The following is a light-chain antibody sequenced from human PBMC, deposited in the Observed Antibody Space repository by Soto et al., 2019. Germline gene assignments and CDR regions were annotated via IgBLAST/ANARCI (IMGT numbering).Light chain of an antibody. CDR1: QSVSSY. J-gene: IGKJ1*01. V-gene: IGKV3-11*01. Sequence: EIVLTQSPATLSLSPGERATLSCRASQSVSSYLAWYQQKPGQAPRPLIYDASNRATGIPARFSGSGSGTECTLTITSLKYEDFAVYYCQQYNKWPQTFGQGTKVDIK. CDR2: DAS. CDR3: QQYNKWPQT.